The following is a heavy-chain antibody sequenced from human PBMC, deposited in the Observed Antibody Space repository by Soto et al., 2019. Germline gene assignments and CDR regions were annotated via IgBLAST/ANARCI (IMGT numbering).Heavy chain of an antibody. CDR3: AHSEWGGRSPFDY. CDR2: ISGSGGST. CDR1: GFTFSSYA. D-gene: IGHD2-15*01. V-gene: IGHV3-23*01. Sequence: EVQLLESGGGLVQPGGSLRLSCAASGFTFSSYAMSWVRQAPGKGLEWVSAISGSGGSTYYADSVKGRFTIYRDNSKNTQYLQMNSLRAEDTAVYYGAHSEWGGRSPFDYWGQGTLVTVSS. J-gene: IGHJ4*02.